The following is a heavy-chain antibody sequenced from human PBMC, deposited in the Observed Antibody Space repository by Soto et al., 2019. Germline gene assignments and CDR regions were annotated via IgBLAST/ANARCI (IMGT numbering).Heavy chain of an antibody. CDR3: AKDPGYDFWSGYSWFDP. Sequence: VGSLRLSCAASGFTFSSYAMSWVRQAPGKGLEWVSAISGSGGSTYYADSVKGRFTISRDNSKNTLYLQMNSLRAEDTAVYYCAKDPGYDFWSGYSWFDPWGQGTLVTVS. CDR2: ISGSGGST. V-gene: IGHV3-23*01. D-gene: IGHD3-3*01. J-gene: IGHJ5*02. CDR1: GFTFSSYA.